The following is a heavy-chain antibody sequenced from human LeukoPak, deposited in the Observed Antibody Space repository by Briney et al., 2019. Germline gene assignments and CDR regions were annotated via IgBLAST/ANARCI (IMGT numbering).Heavy chain of an antibody. CDR3: AKDAERGFDFINSLES. Sequence: PGRSLRLSCATSGFTFSHYGMHWLRQAPGKGLEWVAVIWNDGSDKYYGHSVKGRFTISRDNSKNTVYLQMNSLRVEDTAVYYCAKDAERGFDFINSLESWGQGTLVTVSS. J-gene: IGHJ4*02. CDR2: IWNDGSDK. D-gene: IGHD3-9*01. CDR1: GFTFSHYG. V-gene: IGHV3-33*06.